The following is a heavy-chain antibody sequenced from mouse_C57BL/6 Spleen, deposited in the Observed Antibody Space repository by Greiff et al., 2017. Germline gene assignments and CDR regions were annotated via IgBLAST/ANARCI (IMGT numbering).Heavy chain of an antibody. CDR3: ARSSSYAMDY. Sequence: QVQLQQSGAELVKPGASVKISCKASGYAFSSYWMNWVKQRPGKGLEWIGQIYHGDGDTNYNGKFKGKATLTADKSSSTACMQLSSLTSEDSAVYCCARSSSYAMDYWGQGTSVTGSS. J-gene: IGHJ4*01. CDR2: IYHGDGDT. V-gene: IGHV1-80*01. CDR1: GYAFSSYW. D-gene: IGHD1-1*01.